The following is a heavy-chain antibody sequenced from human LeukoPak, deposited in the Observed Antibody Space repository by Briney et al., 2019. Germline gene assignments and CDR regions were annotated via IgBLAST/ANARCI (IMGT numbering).Heavy chain of an antibody. CDR2: IDVDRSTT. Sequence: GGSLRLSCGASGFTFSTYWMHWVRQAPGKGLVWVSRIDVDRSTTGYADSVKGRFTISRDNAKNTLYLQMNSLRAEDTAVYYCVRGYTYGLDNWGQGTLVTVSS. V-gene: IGHV3-74*01. CDR1: GFTFSTYW. D-gene: IGHD5-18*01. J-gene: IGHJ4*02. CDR3: VRGYTYGLDN.